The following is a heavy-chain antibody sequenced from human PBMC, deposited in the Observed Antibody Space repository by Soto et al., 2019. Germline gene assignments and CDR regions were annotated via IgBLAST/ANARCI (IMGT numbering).Heavy chain of an antibody. Sequence: PSETLSLTCTVSGGSISSSSYYWGWIRQPPGKGLEWIGSIYYSGSTYYNPSLKSRVTISVDTSKNQFSLKLSSVTAADTAVYYCARLGEPYYFEYWGQGTLVTVS. CDR2: IYYSGST. CDR1: GGSISSSSYY. J-gene: IGHJ4*02. CDR3: ARLGEPYYFEY. V-gene: IGHV4-39*01.